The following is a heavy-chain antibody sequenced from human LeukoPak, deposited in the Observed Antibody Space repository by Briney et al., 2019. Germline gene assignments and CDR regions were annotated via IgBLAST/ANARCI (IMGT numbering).Heavy chain of an antibody. CDR1: GYTFTSYG. D-gene: IGHD5-18*01. Sequence: ASVTVSCKASGYTFTSYGISWVRQAPGQGLEWMGWISAYNGNTNYAQKLQGRVTMTTDTSTSTAYMELRSLRSDDTAVYYCARDAVDTALATFDIWGQGTMVTVSS. J-gene: IGHJ3*02. CDR2: ISAYNGNT. CDR3: ARDAVDTALATFDI. V-gene: IGHV1-18*01.